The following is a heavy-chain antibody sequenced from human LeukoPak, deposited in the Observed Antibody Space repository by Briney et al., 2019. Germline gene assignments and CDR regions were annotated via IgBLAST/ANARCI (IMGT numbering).Heavy chain of an antibody. D-gene: IGHD6-19*01. CDR1: GGSFSGYY. CDR3: ASGDLMAVAGTGDY. V-gene: IGHV4-34*01. Sequence: PSETLSLTCAVYGGSFSGYYWSWIRQPPGKGLEWIGEINHSGSTNYNPSLKSRVTISVDTSKNQFSLKLSSVTAADTAVYYCASGDLMAVAGTGDYWGQGTLVTVSS. J-gene: IGHJ4*02. CDR2: INHSGST.